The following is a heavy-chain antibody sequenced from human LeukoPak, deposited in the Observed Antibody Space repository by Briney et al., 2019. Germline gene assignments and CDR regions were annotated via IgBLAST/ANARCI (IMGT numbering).Heavy chain of an antibody. V-gene: IGHV3-48*01. CDR1: GFTFSSYS. CDR3: AKPRGGYYYYYMDV. Sequence: PGGSLRLSCAASGFTFSSYSMNWVRQAPGKGLEWVSYISSSSSTIYYADSVKGRFTISRDNSKNTLYLQMNSLRAEDTAVYFCAKPRGGYYYYYMDVWGKGTTVTVSS. J-gene: IGHJ6*03. CDR2: ISSSSSTI. D-gene: IGHD3-16*01.